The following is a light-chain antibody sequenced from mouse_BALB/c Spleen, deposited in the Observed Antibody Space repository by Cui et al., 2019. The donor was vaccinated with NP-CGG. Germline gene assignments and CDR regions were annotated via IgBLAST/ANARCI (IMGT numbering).Light chain of an antibody. CDR1: TGAVTTSNY. J-gene: IGLJ1*01. CDR3: ALWYSNHWV. CDR2: DTK. Sequence: QAVVTQESALTTSPGETVTLTCRSSTGAVTTSNYANWVQEKPDHLFTGLIGDTKNRVPGVPARFSGSLIGDKTALTITGAQTEDEAIYFCALWYSNHWVFGGGTKLTVL. V-gene: IGLV1*01.